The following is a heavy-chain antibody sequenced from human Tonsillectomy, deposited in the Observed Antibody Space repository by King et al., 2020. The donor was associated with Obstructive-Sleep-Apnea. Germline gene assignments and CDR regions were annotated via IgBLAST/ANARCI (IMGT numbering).Heavy chain of an antibody. J-gene: IGHJ5*02. CDR2: ISTYNGNT. CDR1: GYTFTTYH. D-gene: IGHD3-3*01. CDR3: ARGSPYYDFWSGAWFDP. V-gene: IGHV1-18*04. Sequence: QLVQSGAEAKKPGASVKVSCKASGYTFTTYHINWVRQAPGQGLEWMGWISTYNGNTNYAQKLQGRVTMTTDTSTSTAYMELRSLRSDDTAVYYCARGSPYYDFWSGAWFDPWGQGTQVTVSS.